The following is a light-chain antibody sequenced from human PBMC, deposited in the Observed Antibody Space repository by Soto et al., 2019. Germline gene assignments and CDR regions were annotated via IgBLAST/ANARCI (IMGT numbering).Light chain of an antibody. CDR1: QTISNT. J-gene: IGKJ5*01. V-gene: IGKV1-39*01. CDR3: QQTYSTPIT. CDR2: ASS. Sequence: DIQMTQSPSSLSASVGDRVTITCRASQTISNTLNWYQQRPGKPPNLLIYASSTLQSGVPPRFSGGGSGTEFTLTISSLHPVDFATYYCQQTYSTPITFGQGTRLEIK.